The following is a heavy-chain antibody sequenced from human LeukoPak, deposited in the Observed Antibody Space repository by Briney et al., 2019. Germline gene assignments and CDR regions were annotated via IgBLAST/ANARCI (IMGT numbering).Heavy chain of an antibody. D-gene: IGHD5-24*01. V-gene: IGHV1-2*06. CDR3: ARDHGRDGYFDS. Sequence: GASVKVSCKASGYTFTGYCVHWLRQAPGQGLEWMGRIDPNSGGTNYAQKFQGRVTMTRDTSISTAYMELSRLRSDDTAVYYCARDHGRDGYFDSWGQGTLVTVSS. CDR1: GYTFTGYC. J-gene: IGHJ4*02. CDR2: IDPNSGGT.